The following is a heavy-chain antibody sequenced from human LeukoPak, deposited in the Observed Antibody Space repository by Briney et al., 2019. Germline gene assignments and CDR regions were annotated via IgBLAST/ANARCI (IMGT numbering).Heavy chain of an antibody. CDR1: GFTFTDYY. Sequence: PGGSLRLSCAASGFTFTDYYMSWIRQAPGKGLEWVSYITNSGTTIYYADSVKGRFTISRDNAKSSLYLQMNSLRAEDTAVYYCARDGHYDILTGYFQDWGQGTLVTVSS. D-gene: IGHD3-9*01. CDR3: ARDGHYDILTGYFQD. V-gene: IGHV3-11*01. J-gene: IGHJ1*01. CDR2: ITNSGTTI.